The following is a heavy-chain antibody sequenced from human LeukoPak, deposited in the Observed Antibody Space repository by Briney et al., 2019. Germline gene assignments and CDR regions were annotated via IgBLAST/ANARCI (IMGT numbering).Heavy chain of an antibody. CDR3: ARVGGTNYYYYGMDV. CDR2: IYYSGST. J-gene: IGHJ6*02. CDR1: GASISGYY. Sequence: SETLSLTCTVSGASISGYYWSWIRQPPGKGLEWIGYIYYSGSTNYNPSLKSRVTISVDTSKNQFSLKLSSVTAADTAVYYCARVGGTNYYYYGMDVWGQGTTVTVSS. V-gene: IGHV4-59*01. D-gene: IGHD1-26*01.